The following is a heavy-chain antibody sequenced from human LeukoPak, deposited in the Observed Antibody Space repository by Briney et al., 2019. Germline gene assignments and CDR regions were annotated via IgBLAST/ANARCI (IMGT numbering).Heavy chain of an antibody. Sequence: SETLSLTCTVSGGSISSYYWNWIRQPPGKGLEWIGYIYYSGSTNYNPSLKSRVTISVDTSKNQFSLKLSSVTAADTAVYYCARGADSSGYYSIFYFDYWGQGTPVTVSS. J-gene: IGHJ4*02. D-gene: IGHD3-22*01. CDR3: ARGADSSGYYSIFYFDY. CDR1: GGSISSYY. V-gene: IGHV4-59*01. CDR2: IYYSGST.